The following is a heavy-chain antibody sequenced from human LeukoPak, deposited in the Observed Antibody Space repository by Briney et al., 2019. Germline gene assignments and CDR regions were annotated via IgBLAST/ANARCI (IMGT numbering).Heavy chain of an antibody. CDR3: ARGGIVPYYFDY. J-gene: IGHJ4*02. CDR2: INHSGST. CDR1: GGSFSGYY. Sequence: SETLSLTCAVYGGSFSGYYWSWIRQPPGKGLEWIGEINHSGSTNYNPSLKSRVTISVDTSKNQFPLKLSSVTAADTAVYYCARGGIVPYYFDYWGQGTLVTVSP. D-gene: IGHD2/OR15-2a*01. V-gene: IGHV4-34*01.